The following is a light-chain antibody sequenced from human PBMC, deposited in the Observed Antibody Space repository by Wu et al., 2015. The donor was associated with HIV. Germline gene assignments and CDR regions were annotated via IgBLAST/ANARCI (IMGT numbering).Light chain of an antibody. J-gene: IGKJ1*01. CDR3: QKYNTVPWT. Sequence: IQLTQSPSSLSASVGDRVTITCRASQGISSALAWYQQKPGKAPKLLIYTTSTLHSGVPSRFSGRGSGTNFTLTISSLEPEDVATYYCQKYNTVPWTFGQGTKVEMK. CDR2: TTS. V-gene: IGKV1-27*01. CDR1: QGISSA.